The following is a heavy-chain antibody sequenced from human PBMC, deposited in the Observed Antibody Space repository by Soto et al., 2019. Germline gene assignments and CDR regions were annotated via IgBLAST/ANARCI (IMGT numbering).Heavy chain of an antibody. V-gene: IGHV1-69*01. CDR3: ARGKAPVPRNYYYYGMDV. CDR2: IIPIFGTA. D-gene: IGHD2-2*01. J-gene: IGHJ6*02. Sequence: QVQLVQSGAEVKKPGSSVKVSCKASGGTFSSYAISWVRQAPGQGLEWMGGIIPIFGTANYAQKFQGRVTITADESTSTAYMELSSLRSEDTAVYYCARGKAPVPRNYYYYGMDVWGQGTTVTVSS. CDR1: GGTFSSYA.